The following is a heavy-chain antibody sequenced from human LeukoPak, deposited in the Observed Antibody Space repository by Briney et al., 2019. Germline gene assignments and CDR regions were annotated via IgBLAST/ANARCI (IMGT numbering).Heavy chain of an antibody. CDR2: IEQDGSEK. CDR1: KFSLGNYW. CDR3: ARDLRTPGFFDY. Sequence: PGGSLRLSCVDSKFSLGNYWMAWVRQAPGKGLEWVANIEQDGSEKYYVDSVKSRFTISRDNAKNSLSLQMNSLRAEDTAVYYCARDLRTPGFFDYWGQGTLVTVSS. V-gene: IGHV3-7*01. J-gene: IGHJ4*02.